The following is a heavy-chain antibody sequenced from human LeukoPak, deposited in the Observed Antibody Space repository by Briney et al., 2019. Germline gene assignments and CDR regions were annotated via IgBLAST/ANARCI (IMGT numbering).Heavy chain of an antibody. J-gene: IGHJ4*02. Sequence: PGGSLRLSCAASGFTFSSYWMSWVRQAPGRGLEWVANIKQDGSEKYYVDSVKGRFTISRDNAKNSLYLQMNSLRAEDTAVYYCARETRRRGIAAAGYFDYWGQGTLVTVSS. CDR3: ARETRRRGIAAAGYFDY. D-gene: IGHD6-13*01. CDR1: GFTFSSYW. V-gene: IGHV3-7*01. CDR2: IKQDGSEK.